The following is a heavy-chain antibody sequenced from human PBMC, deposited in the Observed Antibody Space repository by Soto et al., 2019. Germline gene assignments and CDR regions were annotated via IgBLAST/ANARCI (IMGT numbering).Heavy chain of an antibody. Sequence: GGSLRLSCAASGFTFSSYEMNWVRQAPGKGLEWVSYISSSGSTIYYADSVKGRFTISRDNAKNSLYLQMNSLRAEDTAVYYCASETPYDSSGYGVSGWGQGTTVT. D-gene: IGHD3-22*01. CDR2: ISSSGSTI. J-gene: IGHJ6*02. CDR1: GFTFSSYE. V-gene: IGHV3-48*03. CDR3: ASETPYDSSGYGVSG.